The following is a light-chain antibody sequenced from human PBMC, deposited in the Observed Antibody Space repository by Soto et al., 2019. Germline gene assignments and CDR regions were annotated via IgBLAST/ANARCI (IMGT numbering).Light chain of an antibody. V-gene: IGKV3D-15*01. J-gene: IGKJ1*01. CDR3: QQYNNWPRT. Sequence: VVMTQSPATLSVSPGERATLSCRASQSVSSNLAWYQQKPGQAPRLLMYAASSRATGIPDRFSGSGSGTEFTLTISSLQSEDFAVYYCQQYNNWPRTFGQGSKV. CDR2: AAS. CDR1: QSVSSN.